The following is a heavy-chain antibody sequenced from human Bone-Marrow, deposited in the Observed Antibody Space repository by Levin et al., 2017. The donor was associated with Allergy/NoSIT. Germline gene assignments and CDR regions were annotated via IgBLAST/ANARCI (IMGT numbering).Heavy chain of an antibody. D-gene: IGHD6-19*01. CDR2: IYPRDSDT. J-gene: IGHJ4*02. Sequence: ASVKVSCKGSGNSFTNDWIAWVRQKPGKGLEWMGIIYPRDSDTRYSPSFHGQVTISADKSISTAYLQWSSLKASDSAIYYCASGSGWYVDFDYWGQGSQVTVSS. CDR3: ASGSGWYVDFDY. V-gene: IGHV5-51*01. CDR1: GNSFTNDW.